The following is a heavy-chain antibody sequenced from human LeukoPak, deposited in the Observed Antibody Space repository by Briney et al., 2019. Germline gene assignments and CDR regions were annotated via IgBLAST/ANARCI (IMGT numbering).Heavy chain of an antibody. CDR3: AKAVRSSGWYYFDY. D-gene: IGHD6-19*01. CDR2: ISGSGGST. CDR1: GFTVDSNY. Sequence: GGSLRLSCAASGFTVDSNYLSWVRQAPGKGLEWISTISGSGGSTYYADSVKGRFTISRDNSKNTLYLQMNSLRAEDTAVYYCAKAVRSSGWYYFDYWGQGTLVTVSS. V-gene: IGHV3-23*01. J-gene: IGHJ4*02.